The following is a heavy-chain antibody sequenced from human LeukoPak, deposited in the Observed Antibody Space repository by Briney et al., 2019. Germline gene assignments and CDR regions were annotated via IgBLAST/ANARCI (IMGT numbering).Heavy chain of an antibody. CDR2: ISSSSSTI. V-gene: IGHV3-48*01. CDR3: ARDLDDFWSGYIDY. D-gene: IGHD3-3*01. Sequence: GGSLRLSCAASGFTFSSYSMNWVRQAPGKGLEWASYISSSSSTIYYADSVKGRFTISRDNAKNSLYLQMNSLRAEDTAVYYCARDLDDFWSGYIDYWGQGTLVTVSS. J-gene: IGHJ4*02. CDR1: GFTFSSYS.